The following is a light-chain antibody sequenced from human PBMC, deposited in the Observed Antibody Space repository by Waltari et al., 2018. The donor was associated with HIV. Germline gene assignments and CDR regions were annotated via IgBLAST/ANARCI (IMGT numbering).Light chain of an antibody. V-gene: IGLV3-1*01. CDR3: QAWDSNTGV. CDR1: TLGAKY. Sequence: SYELTQPPSVSVSPGQTASITCSGATLGAKYACWYQQRPGQSPVLVIYQDSKRPSGISERFSGSNSGNTATLTISGTQAMDEADYYCQAWDSNTGVFGGGTKLTVL. CDR2: QDS. J-gene: IGLJ3*02.